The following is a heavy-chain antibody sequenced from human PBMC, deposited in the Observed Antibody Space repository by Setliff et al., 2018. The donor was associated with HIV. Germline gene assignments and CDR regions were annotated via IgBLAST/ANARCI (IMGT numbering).Heavy chain of an antibody. D-gene: IGHD1-26*01. Sequence: SETLSLTCTILGNSSVTNYFWGWIRAPADKGLEWIGRIYTSGSTSYNPSLKSRVTISLDRSKNQFSLNLDSVTAADTAVYYCARSSGSYWMNALDIWGHGTMVTVSS. CDR3: ARSSGSYWMNALDI. J-gene: IGHJ3*02. CDR2: IYTSGST. CDR1: GNSSVTNYF. V-gene: IGHV4-4*07.